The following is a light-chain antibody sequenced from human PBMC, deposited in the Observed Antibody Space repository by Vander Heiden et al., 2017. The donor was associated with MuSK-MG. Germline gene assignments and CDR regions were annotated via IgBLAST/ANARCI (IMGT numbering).Light chain of an antibody. CDR2: DAS. J-gene: IGKJ3*01. CDR3: QQRSNGPPLFT. CDR1: QSVSSY. V-gene: IGKV3-11*01. Sequence: EIVLTQSPATLSLSPGERATLSCRASQSVSSYLAWYQQKPGQAPRLLIYDASNRATGIKARFSGSGDGTDVTLTISSREPEDFAVYYCQQRSNGPPLFTFGHGTKVDIK.